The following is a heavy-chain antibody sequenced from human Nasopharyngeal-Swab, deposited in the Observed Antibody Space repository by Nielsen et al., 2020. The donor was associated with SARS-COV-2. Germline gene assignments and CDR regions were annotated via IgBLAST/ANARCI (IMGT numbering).Heavy chain of an antibody. J-gene: IGHJ6*03. CDR3: ARAGASSSGRYYMDV. V-gene: IGHV3-7*01. Sequence: GGSLRLSCAASGFTFGTFWMCWIRQVPGKGLEWVGATKEDESEIPYVDSVKGRFAISRDNAKNSLSLQMNSLRAEDTAVYFCARAGASSSGRYYMDVWGKGTSVTVSS. CDR1: GFTFGTFW. D-gene: IGHD3-10*01. CDR2: TKEDESEI.